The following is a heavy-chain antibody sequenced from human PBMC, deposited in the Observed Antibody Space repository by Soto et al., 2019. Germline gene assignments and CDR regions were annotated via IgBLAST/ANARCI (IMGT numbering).Heavy chain of an antibody. CDR1: GFTLSAHT. CDR3: ARGHCSRTSCYTGGYYYYPMDV. D-gene: IGHD2-2*01. Sequence: GGSLRLSCAASGFTLSAHTMNWVRQAPGKGLEWVSSISSDSRYIYYADSVKGRFTISRDNARNSLDLQMNNLRAEDTAVYHCARGHCSRTSCYTGGYYYYPMDVWGQGTTVTVSS. CDR2: ISSDSRYI. J-gene: IGHJ6*02. V-gene: IGHV3-21*01.